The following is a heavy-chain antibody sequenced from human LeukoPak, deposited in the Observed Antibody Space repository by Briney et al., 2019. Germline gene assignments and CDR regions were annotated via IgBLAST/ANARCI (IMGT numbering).Heavy chain of an antibody. CDR1: GVTFSSYG. D-gene: IGHD3-3*01. J-gene: IGHJ5*02. Sequence: GGSLRLSCAASGVTFSSYGMHWVRQAPGKGLEWVAFIRYDGSNKYYADSVKGRFTISRDNSKNTLYLQMNSLRAEDTAVYYCAKFDFWSGYYEWFDPWGQGTLVTVSS. CDR3: AKFDFWSGYYEWFDP. CDR2: IRYDGSNK. V-gene: IGHV3-30*02.